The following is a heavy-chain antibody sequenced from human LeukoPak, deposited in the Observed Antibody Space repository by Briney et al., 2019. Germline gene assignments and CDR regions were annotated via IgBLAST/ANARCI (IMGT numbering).Heavy chain of an antibody. J-gene: IGHJ6*02. D-gene: IGHD3-22*01. CDR2: IYHNGYT. CDR3: ARTIVVGSYGMDV. CDR1: GGSIRSNNYY. V-gene: IGHV4-39*07. Sequence: SETPSLTCTVSGGSIRSNNYYWGWIRQTPGKGLEWIGSIYHNGYTYYNPSLTSRVTISVDTSKNQFSLKLSSVTAADTAVYYCARTIVVGSYGMDVWGQGTTVTVSS.